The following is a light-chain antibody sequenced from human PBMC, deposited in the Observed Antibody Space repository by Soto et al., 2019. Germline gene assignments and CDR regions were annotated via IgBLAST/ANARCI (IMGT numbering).Light chain of an antibody. J-gene: IGKJ4*01. CDR3: QKANSPPLT. V-gene: IGKV1-12*01. CDR2: AAS. CDR1: ERINTY. Sequence: DIQMTQSPSSVSASVGARVTITCRASERINTYLAWYQQQPGKAPKLLIYAASSLQSGVPSRFSGSGSGTEFTLTISNLQPEEFATYYCQKANSPPLTFGGGTKVDIK.